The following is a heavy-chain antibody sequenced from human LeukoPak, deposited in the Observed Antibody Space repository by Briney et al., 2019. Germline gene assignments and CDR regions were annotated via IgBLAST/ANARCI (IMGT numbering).Heavy chain of an antibody. J-gene: IGHJ4*02. V-gene: IGHV3-20*04. D-gene: IGHD1-26*01. CDR1: GFTFDDYG. Sequence: PGGSLRLSCAASGFTFDDYGMSWVRQAPGKGLEWVSGINWNGGSTGYADSVKGRFTISRDNAKNSLYLQMNSLKAEDTALYYCARQYSGSYGEDYWGQGTLVTVSS. CDR2: INWNGGST. CDR3: ARQYSGSYGEDY.